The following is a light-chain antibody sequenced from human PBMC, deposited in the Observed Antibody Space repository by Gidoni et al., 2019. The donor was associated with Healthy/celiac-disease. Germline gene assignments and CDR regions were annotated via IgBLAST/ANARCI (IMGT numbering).Light chain of an antibody. CDR2: GAS. V-gene: IGKV3-15*01. CDR1: QSVSSN. J-gene: IGKJ2*01. CDR3: QQYNNWQYT. Sequence: EIVMTQSPATLSVSPGERATLSCRASQSVSSNLAWYQQKPGQAPRLLIYGASTRATGIPARVSGSGSGTEFTLTISSLQSEDFAVYYCQQYNNWQYTFGQXTKLEIK.